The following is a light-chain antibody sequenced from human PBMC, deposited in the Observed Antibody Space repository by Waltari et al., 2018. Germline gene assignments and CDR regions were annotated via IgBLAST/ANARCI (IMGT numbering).Light chain of an antibody. CDR2: NGF. CDR3: QHYVRLPAT. Sequence: IVLTQSPGTLSMSPGEGVTLSCRASQSLNRALAWYQHKPGQAPRLLIYNGFNRATDIPDRFRGSGSGTEFSLTISRLEPEDFAGYYCQHYVRLPATFGQGTRVEIK. V-gene: IGKV3-20*01. CDR1: QSLNRA. J-gene: IGKJ1*01.